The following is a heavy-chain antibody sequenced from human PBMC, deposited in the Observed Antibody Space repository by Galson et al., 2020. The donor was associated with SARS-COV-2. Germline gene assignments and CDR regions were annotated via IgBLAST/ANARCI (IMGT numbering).Heavy chain of an antibody. CDR3: ARGGEWELPYFVDN. CDR2: ISYAGSHS. D-gene: IGHD1-26*01. CDR1: GLTFRNNV. V-gene: IGHV3-30*04. Sequence: LQISCAASGLTFRNNVMHWVRPATGKGPEWVAVISYAGSHSCYADSLKRRFTISRDNSKRTLCLQRNSLRAEYTAVYYCARGGEWELPYFVDNWGHGTLVTGSS. J-gene: IGHJ4*03.